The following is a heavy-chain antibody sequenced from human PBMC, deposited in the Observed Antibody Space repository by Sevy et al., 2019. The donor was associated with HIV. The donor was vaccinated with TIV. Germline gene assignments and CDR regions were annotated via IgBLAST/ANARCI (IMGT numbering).Heavy chain of an antibody. V-gene: IGHV3-33*01. D-gene: IGHD3-10*01. J-gene: IGHJ4*02. CDR3: ARDLYYGSGSYFDY. CDR2: IWYDGSNK. CDR1: GFTFSSYG. Sequence: GGSLRLSCAASGFTFSSYGMHWVRQAPGKGLEWVAVIWYDGSNKYYEDSVKGRFTISRDNSKNTLYLQMNSLRAEDTAVYYCARDLYYGSGSYFDYWGQGTLVTVSS.